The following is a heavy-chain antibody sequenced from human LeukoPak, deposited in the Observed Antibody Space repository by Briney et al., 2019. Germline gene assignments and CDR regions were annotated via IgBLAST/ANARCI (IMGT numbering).Heavy chain of an antibody. CDR1: GFTFSDNY. CDR2: MYYSGTT. V-gene: IGHV4-59*04. Sequence: LRLSCAASGFTFSDNYMSWIRQPPGKGLEWIGNMYYSGTTYYNPSLRSRVTISVDTSKNQFSLNLTSVTAADTAVYYCATYTNYYYMDVWGKGTPVTVSS. D-gene: IGHD2-8*01. CDR3: ATYTNYYYMDV. J-gene: IGHJ6*03.